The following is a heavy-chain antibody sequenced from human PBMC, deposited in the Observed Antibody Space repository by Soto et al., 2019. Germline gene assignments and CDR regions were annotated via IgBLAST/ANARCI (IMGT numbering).Heavy chain of an antibody. CDR2: IFYSGST. V-gene: IGHV4-31*03. CDR1: GGPFSRGGYY. Sequence: SETLSLTCTVSGGPFSRGGYYWSWIRQHPGKGLECIGYIFYSGSTYYNPSLKSRVTISVDTSKNQFSLKMSSVTAADTAVYYCARLATRYYFDYWGQGTLVTVSS. J-gene: IGHJ4*02. CDR3: ARLATRYYFDY. D-gene: IGHD1-1*01.